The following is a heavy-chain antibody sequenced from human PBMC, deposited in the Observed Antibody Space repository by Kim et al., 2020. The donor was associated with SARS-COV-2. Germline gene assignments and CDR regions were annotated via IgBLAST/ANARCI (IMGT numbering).Heavy chain of an antibody. Sequence: GGSLRLSCAASGFTFGDYAMHWVRQAPGKGLEWVSGISWNSGSIGYADSVKGRFTISRDNAKNSLYLQMNSLRAEDTALYYCAKGQMPFGGWGSYYFDYWGQGTLVTVSS. CDR3: AKGQMPFGGWGSYYFDY. J-gene: IGHJ4*02. CDR1: GFTFGDYA. V-gene: IGHV3-9*01. CDR2: ISWNSGSI. D-gene: IGHD6-19*01.